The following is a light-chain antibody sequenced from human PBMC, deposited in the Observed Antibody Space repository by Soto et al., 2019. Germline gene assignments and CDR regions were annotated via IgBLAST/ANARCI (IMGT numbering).Light chain of an antibody. J-gene: IGLJ1*01. CDR3: FSFKSTITHV. CDR2: EVN. Sequence: QSALTQPASLSGSPGQSITISCTGTSSDIGAYDYVFWFQQHPGKAPKLMISEVNNRPSGVSNRFSGSQSGNTAYLTISGLQVEADTQYCGFSFKSTITHVLGHGTK. CDR1: SSDIGAYDY. V-gene: IGLV2-14*01.